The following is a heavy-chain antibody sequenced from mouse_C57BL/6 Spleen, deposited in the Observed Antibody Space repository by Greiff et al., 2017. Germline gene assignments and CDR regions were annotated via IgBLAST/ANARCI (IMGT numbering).Heavy chain of an antibody. D-gene: IGHD1-1*01. Sequence: EVQGVESGGGLVQSGRSLRLSCATSGFTFSDFYMEWVRQAPGKGLEWIAASRNKANDYTTEYSAAVKGRFIVSRDTSQSILYLQMNALRAEDTAIYYCARDASGSSLDYWGQGTTLTVSS. CDR1: GFTFSDFY. CDR2: SRNKANDYTT. CDR3: ARDASGSSLDY. J-gene: IGHJ2*01. V-gene: IGHV7-1*01.